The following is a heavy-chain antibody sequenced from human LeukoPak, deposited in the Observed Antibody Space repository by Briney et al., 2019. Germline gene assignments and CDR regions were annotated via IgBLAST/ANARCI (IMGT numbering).Heavy chain of an antibody. CDR1: DGSITNYY. D-gene: IGHD3-10*01. J-gene: IGHJ3*02. V-gene: IGHV4-59*12. Sequence: SETLSLTCTVSDGSITNYYWSWIRQPPGKGLEWIGNIFYSGSTYYGPSLKSRLTISLDTSRNQFSLKLNSVTAADTAVYYCAKSNGYGLIDIWGQGTMVTVSS. CDR2: IFYSGST. CDR3: AKSNGYGLIDI.